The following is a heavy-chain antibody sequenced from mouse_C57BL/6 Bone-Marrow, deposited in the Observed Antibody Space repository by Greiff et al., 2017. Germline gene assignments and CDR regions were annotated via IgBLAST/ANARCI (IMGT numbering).Heavy chain of an antibody. CDR1: GYTFTSYW. CDR3: ARGRGGYFDY. Sequence: VQLQQPGAELVMPGASVKLSCKASGYTFTSYWMHWVKQRPGQGLEWIGEIDPSDSYTNYNQKFKGKSTLTVDNSSSTAYMQLSSLTSEDSAVYYCARGRGGYFDYWGQGTTLTVSS. V-gene: IGHV1-69*01. J-gene: IGHJ2*01. CDR2: IDPSDSYT.